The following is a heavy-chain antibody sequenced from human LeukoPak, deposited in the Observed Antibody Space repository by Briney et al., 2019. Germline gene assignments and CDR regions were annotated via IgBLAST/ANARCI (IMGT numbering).Heavy chain of an antibody. CDR3: ARGRFNYDDSGYSSFYH. Sequence: GGSLRLSCAVSGFTVSSNYMSWVRQAPGKGLEWVSVPYSGGNTYYADSVKGRFTISRDNAKNSLYLQMNSLRAEDTAVYYCARGRFNYDDSGYSSFYHWGQGTLITVSS. D-gene: IGHD3-22*01. J-gene: IGHJ4*02. CDR2: PYSGGNT. V-gene: IGHV3-53*01. CDR1: GFTVSSNY.